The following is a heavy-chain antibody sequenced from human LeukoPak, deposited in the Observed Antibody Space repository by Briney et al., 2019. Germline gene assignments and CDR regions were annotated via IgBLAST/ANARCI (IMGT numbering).Heavy chain of an antibody. J-gene: IGHJ4*02. CDR3: AMQENS. V-gene: IGHV3-30*03. CDR2: ISYDGSNR. Sequence: PGGSLRLSCAASGFTFSSYGMHWVRQAPGKGLEWVAVISYDGSNRYYADSVKGRFTISRDNSKNTLYLQMNSLRAEDTAVYYCAMQENSWGQGTLVTVSS. CDR1: GFTFSSYG. D-gene: IGHD2-2*01.